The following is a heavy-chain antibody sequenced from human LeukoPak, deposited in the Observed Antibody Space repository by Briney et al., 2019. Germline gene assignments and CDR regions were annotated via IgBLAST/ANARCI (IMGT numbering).Heavy chain of an antibody. D-gene: IGHD4-17*01. Sequence: SETLSLTCAVYGGSFSGYYWSWIRQPPGKGLEWIGEINHSGSTNYNPSLKSRVTISVDTSKNQFSLKLSSVTAADTAVYYCARGXRXYGXSYYFDYWGQGTLVTVSS. V-gene: IGHV4-34*01. CDR1: GGSFSGYY. CDR2: INHSGST. CDR3: ARGXRXYGXSYYFDY. J-gene: IGHJ4*02.